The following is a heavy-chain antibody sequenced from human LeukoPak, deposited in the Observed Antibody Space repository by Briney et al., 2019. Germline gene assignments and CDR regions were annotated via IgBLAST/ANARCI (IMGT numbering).Heavy chain of an antibody. J-gene: IGHJ5*02. V-gene: IGHV1-69*04. CDR2: IIPILGIA. CDR3: ARVSMVRGVIIDWFDP. CDR1: GGTFSSYA. D-gene: IGHD3-10*01. Sequence: SVKVSCKASGGTFSSYAISWVRQAPGQGLEWMGRIIPILGIANYAQKFQGRVTITADKSTSTAYMELSSLRSEDTAVYYCARVSMVRGVIIDWFDPWGQGTLVTVSS.